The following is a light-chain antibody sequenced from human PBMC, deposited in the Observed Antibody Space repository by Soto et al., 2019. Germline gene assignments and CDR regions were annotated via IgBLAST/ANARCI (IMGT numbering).Light chain of an antibody. J-gene: IGKJ4*01. V-gene: IGKV3D-11*02. CDR3: QNRNHWHPGAT. Sequence: EIVLTQSPATLSLSPGDRGTLSCRASQNIDNNIAWYQQKLGQAPRLLIYDASSRATGVPSRFSGSRSGTDFTLTISSLEPEDVATYYCQNRNHWHPGATFGGGTKVEIK. CDR1: QNIDNN. CDR2: DAS.